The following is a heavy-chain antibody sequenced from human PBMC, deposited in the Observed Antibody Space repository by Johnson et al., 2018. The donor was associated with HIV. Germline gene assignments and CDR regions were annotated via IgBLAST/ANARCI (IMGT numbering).Heavy chain of an antibody. D-gene: IGHD1-26*01. CDR2: IYSGGST. CDR3: ARGSSGSWDAFDI. V-gene: IGHV3-66*01. J-gene: IGHJ3*02. Sequence: VQLVESGGGLVQSGGSLRLSCGVSGFAVSSNYMSWVRQAPGKGLEWVSIIYSGGSTYYAESVKGRFTISRDNSKNSLYLQMNSLRAEDTAVYYCARGSSGSWDAFDIWGQGTMVTVSS. CDR1: GFAVSSNY.